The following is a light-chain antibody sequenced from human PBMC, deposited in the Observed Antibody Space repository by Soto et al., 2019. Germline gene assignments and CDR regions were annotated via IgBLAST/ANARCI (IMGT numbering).Light chain of an antibody. CDR3: QQYGSSPRT. J-gene: IGKJ1*01. CDR1: QTVTKSY. V-gene: IGKV3-20*01. Sequence: ETVLTQSPCTLSLSPGERATLSCRASQTVTKSYLAWYQQKPGQAPRLLIHDASSRATGISDRFTGSGYGTDFNLTITTLETEDFAVYYCQQYGSSPRTFGLGTKVDIK. CDR2: DAS.